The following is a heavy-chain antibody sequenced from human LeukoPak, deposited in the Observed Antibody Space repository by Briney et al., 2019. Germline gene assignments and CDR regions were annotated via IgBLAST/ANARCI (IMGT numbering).Heavy chain of an antibody. V-gene: IGHV4-59*01. J-gene: IGHJ4*02. CDR3: ARGPYYYDSSGYFVDEGFDY. CDR2: IYYSGST. D-gene: IGHD3-22*01. Sequence: DPSETLSLTCTVSGGSISSYYWSWIRQPPGKGLEWIGYIYYSGSTNYNPSLKSRVTISVDTSKNQFSLKLSSVTAADTAVYYCARGPYYYDSSGYFVDEGFDYWGQGTLVTVSS. CDR1: GGSISSYY.